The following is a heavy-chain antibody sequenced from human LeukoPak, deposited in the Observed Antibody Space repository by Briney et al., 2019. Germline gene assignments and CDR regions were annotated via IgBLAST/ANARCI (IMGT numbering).Heavy chain of an antibody. CDR2: ISWNSGSI. CDR1: GFTFDDYA. CDR3: ARDRRSGDGTHCFDY. Sequence: RTGGSLRLSGAASGFTFDDYAMHWVRQAPGKGLEWVSGISWNSGSIGYADSVKGRFTISRDNAKNSLYLQMNSLRAEDTAVYYCARDRRSGDGTHCFDYWGQGTLVTVSS. V-gene: IGHV3-9*01. J-gene: IGHJ4*02. D-gene: IGHD6-19*01.